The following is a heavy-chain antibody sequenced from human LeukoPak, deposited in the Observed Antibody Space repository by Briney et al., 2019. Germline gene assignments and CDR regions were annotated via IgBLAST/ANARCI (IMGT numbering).Heavy chain of an antibody. J-gene: IGHJ4*02. CDR2: IYSDGSAT. D-gene: IGHD5-24*01. CDR3: ARGGDSYNPDYFDY. CDR1: GFTFSRYW. V-gene: IGHV3-74*01. Sequence: GGSLRLSCAASGFTFSRYWMHWVRQAPGKGLVWVSHIYSDGSATNYADSVQGRFTISRDNPKNTLYLQMNSLRAEDTAVYYCARGGDSYNPDYFDYWGQGTLVTVSS.